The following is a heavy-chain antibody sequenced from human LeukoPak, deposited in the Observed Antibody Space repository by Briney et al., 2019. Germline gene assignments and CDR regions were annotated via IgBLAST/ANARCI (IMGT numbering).Heavy chain of an antibody. CDR1: GGTFSSYA. Sequence: GASVKVSCKASGGTFSSYAISWVRQAPGQGLEWMGGIIPIFGTANYAQKFQGRVTITADESTSTAYMELSSLRSEDTAVYYCARVSANYDFWSGYYPRSADYWGQGTLVTVSS. D-gene: IGHD3-3*01. CDR3: ARVSANYDFWSGYYPRSADY. V-gene: IGHV1-69*13. J-gene: IGHJ4*02. CDR2: IIPIFGTA.